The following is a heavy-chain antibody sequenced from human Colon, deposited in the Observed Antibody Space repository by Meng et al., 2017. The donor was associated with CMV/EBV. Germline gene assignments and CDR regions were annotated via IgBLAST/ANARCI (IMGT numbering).Heavy chain of an antibody. D-gene: IGHD5-24*01. CDR1: AFTFRSYG. V-gene: IGHV3-30*02. CDR3: AKDIRGRDGYNYPAEYFQH. Sequence: GGSLKISCAASAFTFRSYGMHWVRQAPGKGLEWVALICYDGSNKSYADSVKGRFTISRDNSKNTLYLQMNSLRTEDTALYYCAKDIRGRDGYNYPAEYFQHWGQGTLVTVSS. CDR2: ICYDGSNK. J-gene: IGHJ1*01.